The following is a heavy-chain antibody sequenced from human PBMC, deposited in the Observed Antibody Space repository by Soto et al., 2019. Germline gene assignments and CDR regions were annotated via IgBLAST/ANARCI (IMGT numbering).Heavy chain of an antibody. CDR1: GYTFRNYA. CDR2: INAVNGDT. J-gene: IGHJ5*02. Sequence: QVQLVQSGAEVKKPGASVKVSCKASGYTFRNYAMHWLRQAPGQRLEWMGWINAVNGDTQYSQKFQGRVTITRDTSASTGYMDLSSLRSEDTAVYYCARNIRGSSWFDPWGQGTLVTVSS. CDR3: ARNIRGSSWFDP. V-gene: IGHV1-3*01. D-gene: IGHD3-10*01.